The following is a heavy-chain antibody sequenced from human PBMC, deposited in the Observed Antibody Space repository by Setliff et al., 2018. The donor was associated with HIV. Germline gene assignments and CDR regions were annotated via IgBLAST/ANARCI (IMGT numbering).Heavy chain of an antibody. CDR2: ISDRAGT. D-gene: IGHD3-22*01. CDR1: GFTFSSYA. CDR3: AKMSYYYDNRGWGGAFDI. V-gene: IGHV3-23*01. J-gene: IGHJ3*02. Sequence: GGSLRLSCAASGFTFSSYAMSWVRQAPGKGLEWVSSISDRAGTHYADSVKGRFTISRDNSKNTLYLQMNSLRAEDTAVYYCAKMSYYYDNRGWGGAFDIWGQGTMVTVSS.